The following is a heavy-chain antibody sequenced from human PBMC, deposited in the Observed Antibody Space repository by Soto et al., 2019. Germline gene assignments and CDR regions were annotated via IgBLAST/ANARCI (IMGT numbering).Heavy chain of an antibody. CDR2: INPNSGGT. CDR1: GYTFTCYY. CDR3: ARDLHYYDSSGSGMDV. Sequence: ASVKVSCKASGYTFTCYYMHWVRQAPGQGLEWMGWINPNSGGTNYAQKFQGWVTMTRDTSISTAYMELSRLRSDDTAVYYCARDLHYYDSSGSGMDVWGQGTTVTVSS. J-gene: IGHJ6*02. V-gene: IGHV1-2*04. D-gene: IGHD3-22*01.